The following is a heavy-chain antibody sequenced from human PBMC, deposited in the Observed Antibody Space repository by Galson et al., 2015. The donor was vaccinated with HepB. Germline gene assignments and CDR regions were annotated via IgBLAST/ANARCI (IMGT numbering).Heavy chain of an antibody. CDR3: ARFSWGSVPYVDY. V-gene: IGHV5-51*03. J-gene: IGHJ4*02. D-gene: IGHD3-16*01. CDR2: IYPDDSDS. Sequence: QSGAEVKKPGESLKISCRGSGYGFATYWIGWVRQMPGKGLEWMGIIYPDDSDSRYSPSFQGQVTISADKSISTAYLQWISLKASDTAMYYGARFSWGSVPYVDYWGQGTLVTVSS. CDR1: GYGFATYW.